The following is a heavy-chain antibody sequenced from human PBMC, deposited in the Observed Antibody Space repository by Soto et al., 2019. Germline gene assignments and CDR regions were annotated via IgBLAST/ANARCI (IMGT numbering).Heavy chain of an antibody. Sequence: QVQLVQSGAEVKTPGSSVKVSCTTSGGIISSFAINWVRQAPGQGLEWMGGIIPSDGTTKYAGNFQDRVTITADASTSTAYMDLSSLRPEDTAVYYCARSFTKSRRGGVAFDYWGQGTLLTVSP. D-gene: IGHD3-3*01. J-gene: IGHJ4*02. CDR2: IIPSDGTT. CDR1: GGIISSFA. V-gene: IGHV1-69*01. CDR3: ARSFTKSRRGGVAFDY.